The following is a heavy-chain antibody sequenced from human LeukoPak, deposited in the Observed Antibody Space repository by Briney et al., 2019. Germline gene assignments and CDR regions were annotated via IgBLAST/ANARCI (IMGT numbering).Heavy chain of an antibody. D-gene: IGHD3-10*01. J-gene: IGHJ5*02. CDR2: ISSSSSTI. V-gene: IGHV3-48*04. Sequence: PGGSLRLSCAASGFTFSSYRMNWVRQAPGKGLEWVSYISSSSSTIYYADSVKGRFTISRDNANNSLYLQMSSLRAEDTAFYYCAKDIWAFGYSGSGSANWFDPWGQGTLVTVSS. CDR3: AKDIWAFGYSGSGSANWFDP. CDR1: GFTFSSYR.